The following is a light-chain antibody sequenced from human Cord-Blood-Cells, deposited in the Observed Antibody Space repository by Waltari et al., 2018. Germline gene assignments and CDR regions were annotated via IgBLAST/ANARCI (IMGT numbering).Light chain of an antibody. CDR3: SSYAGSNNYV. J-gene: IGLJ1*01. CDR1: SSDVGGYNS. Sequence: QSALTPPPSASVSPGQSVTISCPGTSSDVGGYNSVSWYQQHPGKSPKLMSYEVSKRPSGVPDRFSGSKSDNTASLTGSGLQAEDEADYYCSSYAGSNNYVFGTGTKVTVL. V-gene: IGLV2-8*01. CDR2: EVS.